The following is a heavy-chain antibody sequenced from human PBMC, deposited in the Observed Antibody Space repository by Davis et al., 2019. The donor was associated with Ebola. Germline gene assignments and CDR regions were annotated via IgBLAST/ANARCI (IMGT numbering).Heavy chain of an antibody. J-gene: IGHJ3*02. Sequence: MPSETLSLTCSVSGGSIRGYYCSWIRQVPGKGLEWIAYIHHSGRTTYNPSLKSRVTISVDTSKNQCSLKVNSVTAADTAVYYCARRGSWDNGDYAFDIWGQETMVTVSS. CDR2: IHHSGRT. CDR1: GGSIRGYY. V-gene: IGHV4-59*08. D-gene: IGHD1/OR15-1a*01. CDR3: ARRGSWDNGDYAFDI.